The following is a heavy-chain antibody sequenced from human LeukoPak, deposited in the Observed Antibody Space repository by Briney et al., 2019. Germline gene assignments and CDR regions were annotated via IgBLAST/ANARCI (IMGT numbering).Heavy chain of an antibody. Sequence: SVKVSCKASGGTFSSYAISWVRQAPGQGLEWMGGIIPIFGTANYAQKFQGRVTITADESTSTAYMELSSLRSEDTAVYYCARSYYGDYDSSSYYTGLLYWGQGTLVTVSS. J-gene: IGHJ4*02. D-gene: IGHD3-22*01. CDR2: IIPIFGTA. CDR1: GGTFSSYA. CDR3: ARSYYGDYDSSSYYTGLLY. V-gene: IGHV1-69*01.